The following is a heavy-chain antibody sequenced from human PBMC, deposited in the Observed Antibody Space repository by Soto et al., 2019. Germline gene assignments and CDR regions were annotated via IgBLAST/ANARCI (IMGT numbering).Heavy chain of an antibody. CDR1: GFTFSSYA. J-gene: IGHJ3*02. D-gene: IGHD3-10*01. V-gene: IGHV3-23*01. CDR3: AKGSGYYGSGSYHDAFDI. CDR2: ISGSGGST. Sequence: EVQLLESGGGLVQPGGSLRLSCAASGFTFSSYAMSWVRQAPGKGLEWVSAISGSGGSTYYADSVKGRFTISRDNSNNTMYRKMNSLRAEDTAVYYCAKGSGYYGSGSYHDAFDIWGLGTMVTVSS.